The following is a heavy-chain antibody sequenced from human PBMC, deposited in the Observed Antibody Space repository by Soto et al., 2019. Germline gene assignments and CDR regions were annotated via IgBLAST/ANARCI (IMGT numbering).Heavy chain of an antibody. Sequence: GGSLRLSCAASGFTFTIFAMSWVRQSPGKGLEWVSTISGSGGSTYYADAVKGRFTISRDNSMGTLYLQMKSLRVEDTAIYYCAKEVSLGSTVDLGYWGQGTLVTVSS. D-gene: IGHD7-27*01. J-gene: IGHJ4*02. V-gene: IGHV3-23*01. CDR1: GFTFTIFA. CDR2: ISGSGGST. CDR3: AKEVSLGSTVDLGY.